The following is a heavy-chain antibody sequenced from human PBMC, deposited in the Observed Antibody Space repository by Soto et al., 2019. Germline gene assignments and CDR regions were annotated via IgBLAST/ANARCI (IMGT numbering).Heavy chain of an antibody. V-gene: IGHV3-30*18. Sequence: QGQLVESGGSVVQPGRSLRLSCAASGFTFSSYGMHWVRQAPGKGLEWVAVISYDGSNKYYADSVKGRFTISRDNSKNTLYLQMNSLRAEDTAVYYCAKRDGDYVGALDYWGQGTLVTVSS. D-gene: IGHD4-17*01. CDR3: AKRDGDYVGALDY. J-gene: IGHJ4*02. CDR1: GFTFSSYG. CDR2: ISYDGSNK.